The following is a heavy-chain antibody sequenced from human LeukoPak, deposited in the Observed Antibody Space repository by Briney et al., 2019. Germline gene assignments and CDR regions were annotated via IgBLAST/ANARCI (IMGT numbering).Heavy chain of an antibody. CDR2: ISDNGASS. V-gene: IGHV3-23*01. D-gene: IGHD2-15*01. CDR3: AKGTYCSGGRCYLDPIDAFDT. J-gene: IGHJ3*02. Sequence: GGSLRLSCAASGFNFSSYAMSWVRQAPGEGLEWVSPISDNGASSYYIDSVKGRFTISRDNSKNTLYLQMNSLRAEDTAVYYCAKGTYCSGGRCYLDPIDAFDTWGQGTMVTVSS. CDR1: GFNFSSYA.